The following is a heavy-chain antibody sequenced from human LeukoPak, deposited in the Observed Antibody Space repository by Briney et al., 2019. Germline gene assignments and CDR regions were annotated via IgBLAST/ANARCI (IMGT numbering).Heavy chain of an antibody. V-gene: IGHV3-48*01. J-gene: IGHJ3*02. Sequence: GGSLRLSCAASRFTFSSYSMNWVRQAPGKGLEWVSYISTTSSTIYYADSVKGRFTISRDNTKNSLYLQMNSLRAEDTAVYYCASDSPAKDAFDIWGQGTMVTVSS. CDR3: ASDSPAKDAFDI. CDR2: ISTTSSTI. CDR1: RFTFSSYS.